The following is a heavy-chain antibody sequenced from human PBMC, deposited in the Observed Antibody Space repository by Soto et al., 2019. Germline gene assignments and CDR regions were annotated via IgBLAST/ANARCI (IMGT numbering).Heavy chain of an antibody. CDR2: ISGSDGKT. V-gene: IGHV3-23*01. J-gene: IGHJ4*02. CDR1: GFSFASFA. Sequence: PGGSLRLSCTTSGFSFASFAMTRVRQAPGKGLEWVATISGSDGKTYYADSVKGRFSISRDTSRNTLYLQMNSLRADDTAIYYCAKWSYLDYWGQGTRVTVSS. CDR3: AKWSYLDY. D-gene: IGHD3-3*01.